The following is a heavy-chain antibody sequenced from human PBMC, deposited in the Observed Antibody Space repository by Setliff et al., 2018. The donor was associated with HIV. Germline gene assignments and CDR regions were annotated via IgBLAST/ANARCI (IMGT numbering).Heavy chain of an antibody. J-gene: IGHJ6*03. Sequence: SETLSLTCGVYGGSFSGYYWSWIRQPPGKGLEWIGHIYSAGSTNYNPTLTSRVTISVDTSKNQFSLKLSSVTAADTAVYYCARVNEVATIIYYYYSMDVWGKGTTVTVSS. CDR2: IYSAGST. CDR3: ARVNEVATIIYYYYSMDV. V-gene: IGHV4-34*01. CDR1: GGSFSGYY. D-gene: IGHD5-12*01.